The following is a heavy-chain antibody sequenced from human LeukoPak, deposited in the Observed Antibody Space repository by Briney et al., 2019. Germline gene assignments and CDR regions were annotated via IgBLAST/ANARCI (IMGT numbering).Heavy chain of an antibody. J-gene: IGHJ4*02. CDR3: ARRAGAYSHPYDY. CDR1: GFTVSSNS. D-gene: IGHD4/OR15-4a*01. CDR2: IYSDNT. Sequence: PGGSLRLSCTVSGFTVSSNSMSWVREAPGKGLEWGSFIYSDNTHYSDSVKGRFTISRDNSKNTLNLQMNSLRAEDTAVYYCARRAGAYSHPYDYGGQGTLVTVSS. V-gene: IGHV3-53*01.